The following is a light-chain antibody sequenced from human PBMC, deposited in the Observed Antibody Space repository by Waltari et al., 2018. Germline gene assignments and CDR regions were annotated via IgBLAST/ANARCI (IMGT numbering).Light chain of an antibody. J-gene: IGLJ3*02. Sequence: QSVLTQPPSVSAAPGQKVTISCSGSSSNIGNNYVSWYQQLPGTAPKLLIYENNKRPSGIPDRFSGSKSGTSATLGITGLQTGDEADYYCGTWDSSLSFWVF. CDR3: GTWDSSLSFWV. V-gene: IGLV1-51*02. CDR2: ENN. CDR1: SSNIGNNY.